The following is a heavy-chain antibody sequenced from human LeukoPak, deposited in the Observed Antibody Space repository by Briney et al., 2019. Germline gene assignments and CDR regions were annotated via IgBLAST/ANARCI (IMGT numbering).Heavy chain of an antibody. CDR2: IIPMFGTA. V-gene: IGHV1-69*06. Sequence: GASVRVSCKASGYTFIGYYMHWVRQAPGQGLEWMGGIIPMFGTANYAQKFQGRVTITADKSTSTAYMELGSLRSEDTAVYYCARDKGLIDYWGQGTLVTVSS. J-gene: IGHJ4*02. CDR3: ARDKGLIDY. CDR1: GYTFIGYY.